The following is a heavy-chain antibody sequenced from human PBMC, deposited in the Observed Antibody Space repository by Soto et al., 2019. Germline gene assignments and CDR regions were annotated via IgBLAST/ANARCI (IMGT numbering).Heavy chain of an antibody. J-gene: IGHJ4*02. CDR1: GFTFSNAW. Sequence: EAQLVESGGGLVTPGESLRLSCVASGFTFSNAWMSWVRQAPGKGLEWIGRITSKSAGETTAYAAPVTGRFTVSRDDFKNTLYLQVNSLKTEDTGIYYCYTEHTLFMAHWGQGTLVTVSS. V-gene: IGHV3-15*01. CDR3: YTEHTLFMAH. CDR2: ITSKSAGETT.